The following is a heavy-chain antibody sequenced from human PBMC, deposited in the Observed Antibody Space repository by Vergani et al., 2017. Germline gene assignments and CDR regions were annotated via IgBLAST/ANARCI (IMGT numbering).Heavy chain of an antibody. Sequence: QLQLQESGPGLVKPSETLSLTCTVSGGSISSSSYYWGWIRQPPGKGPEWIGSIYYSGSTYYNPSLKSRVTISVDTSKNQFSLKLSSVTAADTAVYYCASEYYDSSGPRWYTAPNAFDIWGQGTMVSVSS. CDR1: GGSISSSSYY. D-gene: IGHD3-22*01. J-gene: IGHJ3*02. CDR3: ASEYYDSSGPRWYTAPNAFDI. CDR2: IYYSGST. V-gene: IGHV4-39*01.